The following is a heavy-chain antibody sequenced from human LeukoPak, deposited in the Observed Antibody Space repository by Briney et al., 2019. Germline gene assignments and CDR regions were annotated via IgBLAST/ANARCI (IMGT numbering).Heavy chain of an antibody. D-gene: IGHD5-12*01. J-gene: IGHJ4*02. CDR1: GFTFSTYG. V-gene: IGHV3-30*03. Sequence: GRSLRLSCAASGFTFSTYGMHWVRQAPGKGLEWVAVISYDGSNEYYADSVKGRFTISRDNSKNTLYPQMNSLRAEDTAVYYCASGMVATWAYFDYWGQGTLVTVSS. CDR3: ASGMVATWAYFDY. CDR2: ISYDGSNE.